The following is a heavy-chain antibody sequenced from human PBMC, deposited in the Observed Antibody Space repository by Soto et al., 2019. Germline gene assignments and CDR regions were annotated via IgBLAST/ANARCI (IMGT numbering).Heavy chain of an antibody. CDR2: ISSSSSYI. CDR1: GFTFSSYS. CDR3: CVLLWFGELLSPNY. J-gene: IGHJ4*02. Sequence: GGSLRLSCAASGFTFSSYSMNWVRQAPGKGLEWVSSISSSSSYIYYADSVKGRFTISRDNAKNSLYLQMNSLRAEDTAVYYCCVLLWFGELLSPNYWGQGTLVTVSS. D-gene: IGHD3-10*01. V-gene: IGHV3-21*01.